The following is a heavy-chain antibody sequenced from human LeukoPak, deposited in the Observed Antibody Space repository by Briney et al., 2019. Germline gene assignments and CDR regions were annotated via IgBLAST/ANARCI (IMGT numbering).Heavy chain of an antibody. D-gene: IGHD2-2*01. V-gene: IGHV1-2*02. Sequence: ASVKVSCKASGYTFTGYYMHWVRQAPGQGLEWMGWINPNSGGTNYAQKFQGRVTMTRNTSISTAYMELSSLRSEDTAVYYCARGGYCSSTSCYSFYYGMDVWGQGTTVTVSS. CDR2: INPNSGGT. CDR3: ARGGYCSSTSCYSFYYGMDV. J-gene: IGHJ6*02. CDR1: GYTFTGYY.